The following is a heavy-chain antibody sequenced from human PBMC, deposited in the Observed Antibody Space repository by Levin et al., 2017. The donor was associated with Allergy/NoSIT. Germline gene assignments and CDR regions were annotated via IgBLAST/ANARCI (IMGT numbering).Heavy chain of an antibody. J-gene: IGHJ5*02. CDR2: ITWNGGIV. CDR3: AKDWTRGGRTKCGS. V-gene: IGHV3-9*01. D-gene: IGHD2-8*01. CDR1: GFIFDDYA. Sequence: QAGGSLRLSCAGSGFIFDDYAMHWVRQGPGKGLEWVSGITWNGGIVDYADSVKGRFTISRDNAKNSLYLQMNSLRPEDTALYYCAKDWTRGGRTKCGSWGQGTLVTVSS.